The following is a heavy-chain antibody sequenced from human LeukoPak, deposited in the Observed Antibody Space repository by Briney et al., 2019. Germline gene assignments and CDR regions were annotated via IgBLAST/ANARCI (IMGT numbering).Heavy chain of an antibody. V-gene: IGHV3-53*01. CDR1: GFTVSSNY. CDR3: ARDFLRSSGYY. J-gene: IGHJ4*02. D-gene: IGHD3-22*01. CDR2: IYSDGRT. Sequence: GGSLRLSCAASGFTVSSNYMNWVRQAPGKGLEWASVIYSDGRTYYADSVKGRFTISRGNSKNTLYFQMNSLRAEDTAVYYCARDFLRSSGYYWGQGTLVTVSS.